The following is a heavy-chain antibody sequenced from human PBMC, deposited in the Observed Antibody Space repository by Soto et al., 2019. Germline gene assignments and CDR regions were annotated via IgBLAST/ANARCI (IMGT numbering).Heavy chain of an antibody. CDR2: IHYSGST. Sequence: PSETLSLTCTVSGGSINNYYWSWIRQPPGKGLEWIGYIHYSGSTNYNPSLESRATISVDTSKNQFSLTLNSVTAADTAVYYCARLYSSPLTRCFDYWGQGTLVTVSS. CDR1: GGSINNYY. CDR3: ARLYSSPLTRCFDY. J-gene: IGHJ4*02. V-gene: IGHV4-59*08. D-gene: IGHD6-13*01.